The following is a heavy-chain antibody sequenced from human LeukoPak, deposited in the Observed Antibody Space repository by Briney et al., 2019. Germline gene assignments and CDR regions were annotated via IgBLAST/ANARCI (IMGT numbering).Heavy chain of an antibody. V-gene: IGHV1-2*02. D-gene: IGHD6-6*01. Sequence: ASVKVSCKASGYIFTGYYMHWVRQAPGQGLEWMGWINPNSGGTNYAQKFQGRVTMTRDTSISTAYMELSRLRSDDTAVYYCARGGSIAARPFQGYFDYWGQGTLVTVSS. CDR1: GYIFTGYY. J-gene: IGHJ4*02. CDR3: ARGGSIAARPFQGYFDY. CDR2: INPNSGGT.